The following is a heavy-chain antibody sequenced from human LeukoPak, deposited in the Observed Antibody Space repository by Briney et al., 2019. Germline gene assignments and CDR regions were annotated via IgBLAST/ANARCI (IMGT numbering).Heavy chain of an antibody. J-gene: IGHJ6*04. D-gene: IGHD2/OR15-2a*01. CDR2: IYYSGST. Sequence: RTSETLSLTCTVSGGSISSYYWSWIRQPPGKGLEWIGYIYYSGSTNYNPSLKSRVTISVDTSKNQFSLKLSSVTAADTAVYYCARGRGRAFGVWGKGTTVTVSS. CDR3: ARGRGRAFGV. CDR1: GGSISSYY. V-gene: IGHV4-59*01.